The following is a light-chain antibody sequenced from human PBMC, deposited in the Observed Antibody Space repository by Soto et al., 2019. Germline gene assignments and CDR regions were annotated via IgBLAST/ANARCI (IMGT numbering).Light chain of an antibody. J-gene: IGKJ2*01. Sequence: EIVLTQSPGTLSLSPGQRATLSCRASQSVSSNYLAWYQHKPGQAPRLLIYDASSRATGVPDRFIGSGSGTDFTLTISRLEPEDFALYYCQQYGTSPYTFGHGTKVEIK. V-gene: IGKV3-20*01. CDR3: QQYGTSPYT. CDR1: QSVSSNY. CDR2: DAS.